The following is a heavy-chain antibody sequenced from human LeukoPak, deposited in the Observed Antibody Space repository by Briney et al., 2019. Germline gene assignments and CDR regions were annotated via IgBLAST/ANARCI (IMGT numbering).Heavy chain of an antibody. CDR2: IYYSGAT. D-gene: IGHD3-10*01. J-gene: IGHJ4*02. V-gene: IGHV4-59*08. Sequence: SETLSLTCTVSGGSISNYYWSWIRQPPGKGLEWIGHIYYSGATKYNPSLKSRITISVDTSKNQFSLMLSSVTAADTAVYYCARFGITVVRGGKYYFDYWGQETLVTVSS. CDR1: GGSISNYY. CDR3: ARFGITVVRGGKYYFDY.